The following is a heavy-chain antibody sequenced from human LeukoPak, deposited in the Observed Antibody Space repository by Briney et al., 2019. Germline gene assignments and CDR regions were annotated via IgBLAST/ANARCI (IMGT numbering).Heavy chain of an antibody. CDR2: IIPIFGTA. J-gene: IGHJ4*02. D-gene: IGHD3-22*01. CDR1: GGTLSSYA. CDR3: ARDQSPYSSGDY. V-gene: IGHV1-69*05. Sequence: ASVKVSCKASGGTLSSYAISWVRQAPGQGLEWMGRIIPIFGTANYSQKSQGRVTITTDESTSTAYMKLSSLRSEDTAVYYCARDQSPYSSGDYWGQGTLVTVSS.